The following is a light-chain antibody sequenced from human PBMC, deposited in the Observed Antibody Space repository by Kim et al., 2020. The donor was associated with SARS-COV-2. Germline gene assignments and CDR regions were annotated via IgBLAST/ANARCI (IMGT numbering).Light chain of an antibody. CDR1: QSPLYGDGNTY. CDR2: KVS. V-gene: IGKV2-30*01. CDR3: MQGTHWPYT. J-gene: IGKJ2*01. Sequence: DVLMTQSPLSLPVTLGQPASISCRSSQSPLYGDGNTYLSWFQQRPGQSPRRLIYKVSNRDSWVPDRFSGSGSGTDFTLKISRVEAEDVGIYYCMQGTHWPYTFGHGTKVDIK.